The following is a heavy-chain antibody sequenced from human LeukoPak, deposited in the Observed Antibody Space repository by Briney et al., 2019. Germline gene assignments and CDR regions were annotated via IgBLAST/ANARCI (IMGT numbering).Heavy chain of an antibody. D-gene: IGHD6-13*01. CDR2: IYYSGST. J-gene: IGHJ4*02. CDR3: ARHSSSWSTFHY. Sequence: SETLSLTCTVSGDSISSYYWSWIRHPPGNGLEWIGYIYYSGSTDYNPSLKSRVTISVDTSKNQFSLKLSSVTAADTAVYYCARHSSSWSTFHYWGQGTLVTVSS. CDR1: GDSISSYY. V-gene: IGHV4-59*08.